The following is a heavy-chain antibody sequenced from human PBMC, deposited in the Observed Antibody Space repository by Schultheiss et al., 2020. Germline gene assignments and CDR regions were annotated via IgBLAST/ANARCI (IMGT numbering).Heavy chain of an antibody. CDR1: GGSISSGSYY. Sequence: SQTLSLTCTVSGGSISSGSYYWSWIRQPAGKGLEWIGRIYTSGSTNYNPSLMSRVTISVDKSKNQFSLKLSSVTAADTAVYYCVVVADVWGQGTTVTVSS. J-gene: IGHJ6*02. CDR3: VVVADV. CDR2: IYTSGST. D-gene: IGHD2-15*01. V-gene: IGHV4-61*02.